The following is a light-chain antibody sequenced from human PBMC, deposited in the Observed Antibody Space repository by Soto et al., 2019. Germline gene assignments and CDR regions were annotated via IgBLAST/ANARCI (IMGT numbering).Light chain of an antibody. Sequence: QSALTQPASVSGSPGQSITISCTGSTNDIGTYEYVSWHQHHPGKAPKLVIFGVNDRPSGISDRFSGSKSGNTASLTISGLQLEDEAVYYCSSYTTSSTPVLFGGGTKLTVL. J-gene: IGLJ2*01. CDR3: SSYTTSSTPVL. CDR1: TNDIGTYEY. V-gene: IGLV2-14*01. CDR2: GVN.